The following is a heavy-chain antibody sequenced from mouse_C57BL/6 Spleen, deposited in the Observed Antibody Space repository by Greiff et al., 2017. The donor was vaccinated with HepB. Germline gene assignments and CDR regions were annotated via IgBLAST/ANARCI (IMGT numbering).Heavy chain of an antibody. V-gene: IGHV5-16*01. CDR3: ARDLAMDY. CDR2: INYDGSST. Sequence: EVQLQESEGGLVQPGSSMKLSCTASGFTFSDYYMAWVRQVPEKGLEWVANINYDGSSTYYLDSLKSRFIISRDNAKNILYLQMSSLKSEDTATYYCARDLAMDYWGQGTSVTVSS. CDR1: GFTFSDYY. J-gene: IGHJ4*01.